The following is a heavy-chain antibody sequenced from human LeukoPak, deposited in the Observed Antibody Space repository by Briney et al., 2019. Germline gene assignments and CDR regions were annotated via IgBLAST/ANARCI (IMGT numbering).Heavy chain of an antibody. CDR3: ARESRYYYDSSGYLYYFDY. CDR2: ISAYNGNT. D-gene: IGHD3-22*01. V-gene: IGHV1-18*01. J-gene: IGHJ4*02. Sequence: GASVKVSCKASGYTFTSYGISWVRQAPGQGLEWMGWISAYNGNTNYAQKLQGRVTMTTDTSTSTAYMELRSLRSDDTAAYYCARESRYYYDSSGYLYYFDYWGQGTLVTVSS. CDR1: GYTFTSYG.